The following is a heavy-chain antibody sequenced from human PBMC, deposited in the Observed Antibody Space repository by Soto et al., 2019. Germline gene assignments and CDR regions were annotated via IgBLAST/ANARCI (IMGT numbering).Heavy chain of an antibody. CDR1: GGTFSSYA. CDR2: IIPIFGTA. Sequence: SVKVSCKASGGTFSSYAISWVRQAPGQGLEWMGGIIPIFGTANYAQKFQGRVTITADESTSTAYMELSSLRSEDTAVYYCARLPYYYDSSGYLWGQGTLVTSPQ. J-gene: IGHJ4*02. V-gene: IGHV1-69*13. D-gene: IGHD3-22*01. CDR3: ARLPYYYDSSGYL.